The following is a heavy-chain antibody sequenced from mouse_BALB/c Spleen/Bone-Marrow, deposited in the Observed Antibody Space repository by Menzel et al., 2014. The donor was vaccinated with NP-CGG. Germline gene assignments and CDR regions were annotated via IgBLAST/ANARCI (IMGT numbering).Heavy chain of an antibody. Sequence: LVESGAELMKPGASVKISCKATGYTFSSYWIEWVRQRPGHGLEWIGEILPGSGSTNYNEEFKGKATFTADTSSNTAYMQLSSLTSEDSAVYYCAREDGLWYFDVWGAGTTVTVSS. CDR3: AREDGLWYFDV. CDR1: GYTFSSYW. D-gene: IGHD1-1*01. CDR2: ILPGSGST. J-gene: IGHJ1*01. V-gene: IGHV1-9*01.